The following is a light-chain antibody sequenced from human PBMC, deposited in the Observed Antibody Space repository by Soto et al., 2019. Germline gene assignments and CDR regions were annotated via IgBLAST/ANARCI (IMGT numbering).Light chain of an antibody. CDR2: VAS. V-gene: IGKV3-15*01. J-gene: IGKJ5*01. Sequence: VMTQAPATLSVSPGERATLSCRASQTINNNVAWYQLKDGQVPRLLIYVASNLQSGVPSRFSGSGSGTDFTLTISRLEPEDFAVFYCQHYDSLPITFGQGTRLEIK. CDR3: QHYDSLPIT. CDR1: QTINNN.